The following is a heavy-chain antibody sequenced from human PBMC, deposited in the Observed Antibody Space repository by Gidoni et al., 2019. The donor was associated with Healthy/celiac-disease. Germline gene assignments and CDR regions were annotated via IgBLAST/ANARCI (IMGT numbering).Heavy chain of an antibody. Sequence: EVQLVESGGGLVQPGGSLSLSCAASGFTFRRYWMSWGRQAPGKGLEWVANKKQDGSEKYYVDSVKGRFTISRDNAKNSLYLQMNSLRAEDTAVYYCARGLDSSGWGQGTLVTVSS. CDR2: KKQDGSEK. CDR1: GFTFRRYW. V-gene: IGHV3-7*01. CDR3: ARGLDSSG. D-gene: IGHD6-19*01. J-gene: IGHJ4*02.